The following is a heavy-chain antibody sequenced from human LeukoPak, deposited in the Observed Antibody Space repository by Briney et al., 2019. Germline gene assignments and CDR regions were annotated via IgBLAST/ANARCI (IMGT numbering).Heavy chain of an antibody. V-gene: IGHV4-59*02. CDR3: ARYCSGGDCYSKALDY. CDR2: IYYSGST. CDR1: GFTVSSNY. Sequence: GSLRLSCAASGFTVSSNYMSWIRQSPGKGLEWIGYIYYSGSTSYNPSLKSRLTISVDTSLNQFSLKLNSVTAADTAVYYCARYCSGGDCYSKALDYWGQGILVTVSS. J-gene: IGHJ4*02. D-gene: IGHD2-15*01.